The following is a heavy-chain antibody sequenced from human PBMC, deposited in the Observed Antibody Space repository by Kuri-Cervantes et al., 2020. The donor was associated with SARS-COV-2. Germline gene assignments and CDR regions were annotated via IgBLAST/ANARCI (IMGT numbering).Heavy chain of an antibody. Sequence: SETLSLTCTVSGGSISSSSYYWGWIRQPPGKGLEWIGSIYYSGSTYYNPSLKSRVTISVDTSKNQFSLKLSSVTAADTAVYYCAREGRIPAAIINRPYFDYWGQGTLVTVSS. CDR2: IYYSGST. V-gene: IGHV4-39*07. D-gene: IGHD2-2*01. J-gene: IGHJ4*02. CDR3: AREGRIPAAIINRPYFDY. CDR1: GGSISSSSYY.